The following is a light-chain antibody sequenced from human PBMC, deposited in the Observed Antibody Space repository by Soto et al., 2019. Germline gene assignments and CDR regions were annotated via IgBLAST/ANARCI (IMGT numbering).Light chain of an antibody. CDR3: QQRNNWPLT. Sequence: EIVLTQSPATLSLSPGERATLSCRASQSVRNYLAWYQHKPGQAPRLLIYDASNRATGFPARFSGSGSGTEFTLTISSLEPEDFEVYYCQQRNNWPLTFGQGTRLEIK. CDR1: QSVRNY. V-gene: IGKV3-11*01. J-gene: IGKJ5*01. CDR2: DAS.